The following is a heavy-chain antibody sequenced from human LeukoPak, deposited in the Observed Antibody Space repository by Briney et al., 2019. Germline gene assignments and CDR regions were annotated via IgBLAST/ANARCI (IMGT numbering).Heavy chain of an antibody. J-gene: IGHJ4*02. CDR1: GXTFSSYS. D-gene: IGHD2-15*01. Sequence: QPGGSLRLSFAASGXTFSSYSMNWVRQAPGRGLEWLSYIEGNIRKTSYADSLKGRFTISRDNAKNSLYLQMNSLREEDTAVYYCARKRLDCSRGSCYGDFDYWGQGTLVTVSS. CDR3: ARKRLDCSRGSCYGDFDY. V-gene: IGHV3-48*02. CDR2: IEGNIRKT.